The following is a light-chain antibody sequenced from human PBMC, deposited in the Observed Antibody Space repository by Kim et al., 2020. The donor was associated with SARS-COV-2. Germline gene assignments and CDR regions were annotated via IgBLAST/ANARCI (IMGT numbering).Light chain of an antibody. CDR3: QVWDSSDDHPV. V-gene: IGLV3-21*04. Sequence: APGKTARITCGGNKIGSKSVHWYQQKPGQAPVLVIYFDSDRPSGIPERFSGSNSENTATLTISRVEAGDEADYHCQVWDSSDDHPVFGGGTQLTVL. J-gene: IGLJ2*01. CDR2: FDS. CDR1: KIGSKS.